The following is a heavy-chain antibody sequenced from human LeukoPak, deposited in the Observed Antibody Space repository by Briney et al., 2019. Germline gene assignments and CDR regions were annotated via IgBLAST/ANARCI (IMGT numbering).Heavy chain of an antibody. J-gene: IGHJ4*02. V-gene: IGHV3-11*06. Sequence: SVKGRFTISRDNAKNSLYLQMNSLRAEDTAVYYCARGGGSGWQYYFDCWGQGTLVTVSS. D-gene: IGHD6-19*01. CDR3: ARGGGSGWQYYFDC.